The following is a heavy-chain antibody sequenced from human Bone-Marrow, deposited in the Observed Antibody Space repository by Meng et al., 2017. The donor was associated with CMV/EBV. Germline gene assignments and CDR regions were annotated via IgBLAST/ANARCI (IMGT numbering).Heavy chain of an antibody. J-gene: IGHJ5*02. CDR3: AKDNRPYGDSGNWFDL. CDR1: GFAFSNYA. V-gene: IGHV3-23*01. D-gene: IGHD4-17*01. Sequence: GGSLRLSCAASGFAFSNYAMTWVRQTPGKGLEWVSAISGSGDWTYHADSVKGRFTISRDNSKKTLYLQMNSLRAEDTAVYYCAKDNRPYGDSGNWFDLWGQGTLVIVSS. CDR2: ISGSGDWT.